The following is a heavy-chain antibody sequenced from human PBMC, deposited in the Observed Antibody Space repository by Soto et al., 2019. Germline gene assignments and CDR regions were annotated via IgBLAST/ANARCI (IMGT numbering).Heavy chain of an antibody. J-gene: IGHJ6*03. CDR1: GGSIRSYY. Sequence: SETLCLTCKVSGGSIRSYYWSWIRQAPGKGLEWIGSIYHSGTTNYNPSLKSRVTISVDTSKNQVSVKLNSVTAADTAVYYCVRYVRDGPTHYYPYSAVWAKGTTVPVS. CDR3: VRYVRDGPTHYYPYSAV. CDR2: IYHSGTT. D-gene: IGHD3-10*02. V-gene: IGHV4-59*01.